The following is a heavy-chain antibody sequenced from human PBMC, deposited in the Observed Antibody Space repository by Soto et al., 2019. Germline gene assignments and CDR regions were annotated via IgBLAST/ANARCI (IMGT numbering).Heavy chain of an antibody. CDR1: GFTCSSYP. CDR3: AKDKGYCSSTSCYWRDYYYGMDV. V-gene: IGHV3-23*01. Sequence: GWXSLSWAASGFTCSSYPMSWVRQAPGKRLEWVSARSGSGGSTYYADSVKGRFTISRDNSKNTLYLQMNSLRAEDTAVYYCAKDKGYCSSTSCYWRDYYYGMDVWGQGTTVTVSS. D-gene: IGHD2-2*01. CDR2: RSGSGGST. J-gene: IGHJ6*02.